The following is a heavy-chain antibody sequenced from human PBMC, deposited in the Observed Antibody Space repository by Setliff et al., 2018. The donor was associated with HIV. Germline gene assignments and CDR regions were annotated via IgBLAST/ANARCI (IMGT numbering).Heavy chain of an antibody. CDR2: IKQDGSET. CDR1: GFAFSNYW. Sequence: GGSLRLSCAASGFAFSNYWMSWVRQAPGKGLEWVANIKQDGSETHYVDSVKGRFTISRDNARNSLYLQLNSLRAEDTAVYYCARDRGGSYTPLDFWGQGTLVTVSS. D-gene: IGHD1-26*01. CDR3: ARDRGGSYTPLDF. J-gene: IGHJ4*02. V-gene: IGHV3-7*01.